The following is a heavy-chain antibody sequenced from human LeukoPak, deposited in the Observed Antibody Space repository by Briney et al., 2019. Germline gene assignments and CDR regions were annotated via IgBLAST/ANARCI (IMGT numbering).Heavy chain of an antibody. CDR1: GFTFSDYY. CDR3: ARAKAYYYDSHDAFDI. Sequence: GGSLRLSCAASGFTFSDYYMSWIRQAPGKGLVWVSRINTDGSSTSYADSVKGRFTISRDNAKNTLYLQMNSLRAEDTAVYYCARAKAYYYDSHDAFDIWGQGTMVTVSS. CDR2: INTDGSST. J-gene: IGHJ3*02. D-gene: IGHD3-22*01. V-gene: IGHV3-74*01.